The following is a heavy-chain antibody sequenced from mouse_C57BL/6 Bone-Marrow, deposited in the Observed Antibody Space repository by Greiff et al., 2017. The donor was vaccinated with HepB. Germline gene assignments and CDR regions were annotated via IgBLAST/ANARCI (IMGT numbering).Heavy chain of an antibody. V-gene: IGHV1-69*01. J-gene: IGHJ1*03. CDR2: IDPSDSYT. Sequence: QVQLQQPGAELVMPGASVKLSCKASGYTFTSYWMHWVKQRPGQGLEWIGEIDPSDSYTNYNQKFKGKSTLTVDKSSSTAYMELRSLTSEDSAVYYCARSKGYWYFDVWGTGTTVTVSS. CDR1: GYTFTSYW. CDR3: ARSKGYWYFDV.